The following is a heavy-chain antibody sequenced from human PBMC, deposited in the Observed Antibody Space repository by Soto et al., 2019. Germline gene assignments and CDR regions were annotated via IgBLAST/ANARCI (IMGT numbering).Heavy chain of an antibody. J-gene: IGHJ6*02. CDR1: GGSISSYY. D-gene: IGHD3-22*01. CDR3: ARDAREGYYDSSGYKGNYYGMDV. Sequence: PSETLSLTCTVSGGSISSYYWIWIRQPPGKGLEWIGYIYYSGSTNYNPSLKSRGTISLDTSKNQLSLKLSSVTAADTAVYYCARDAREGYYDSSGYKGNYYGMDVWGQGTTVTVSS. V-gene: IGHV4-59*01. CDR2: IYYSGST.